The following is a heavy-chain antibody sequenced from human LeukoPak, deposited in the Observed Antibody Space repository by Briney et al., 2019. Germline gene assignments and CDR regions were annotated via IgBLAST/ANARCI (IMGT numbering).Heavy chain of an antibody. Sequence: ASVKVSCKASGYTFTSYYMHWVRQAPGQGLEGMGWINPNSGGTNYAQKFQGRVTMTRDTSISTAYMELSRLRSDDTAVYYCARAAAADHFDYWGQGTLVSVSS. J-gene: IGHJ4*02. D-gene: IGHD6-13*01. CDR3: ARAAAADHFDY. V-gene: IGHV1-2*02. CDR2: INPNSGGT. CDR1: GYTFTSYY.